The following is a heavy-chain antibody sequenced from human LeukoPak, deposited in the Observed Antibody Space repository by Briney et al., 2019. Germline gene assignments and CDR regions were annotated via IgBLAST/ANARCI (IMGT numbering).Heavy chain of an antibody. CDR3: AKARYSYGPFKL. D-gene: IGHD5-18*01. J-gene: IGHJ4*02. V-gene: IGHV3-23*01. CDR1: GLTFSSYA. CDR2: ISGSGVST. Sequence: GGSLRLSCAASGLTFSSYAMSWVRQAPGKGLEWVSSISGSGVSTYYADSVKGRFTISRDNSKNTLYLQMNSLRAEDTAVYYCAKARYSYGPFKLWGQGTLVTVSS.